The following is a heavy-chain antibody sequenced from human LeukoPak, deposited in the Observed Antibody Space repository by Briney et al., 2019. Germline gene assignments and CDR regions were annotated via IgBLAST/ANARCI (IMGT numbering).Heavy chain of an antibody. CDR1: GGSISSSSYY. J-gene: IGHJ5*02. CDR2: IYYSGST. V-gene: IGHV4-39*07. CDR3: ASSAAGGWFDP. Sequence: SETLSLTCTAPGGSISSSSYYWGWVRPPPGKGLEWIGSIYYSGSTYYNPSLKSRVTISVDRSKNQFSLKLNSLTAADTAVYYCASSAAGGWFDPWGQGTLVTVSS. D-gene: IGHD2-2*01.